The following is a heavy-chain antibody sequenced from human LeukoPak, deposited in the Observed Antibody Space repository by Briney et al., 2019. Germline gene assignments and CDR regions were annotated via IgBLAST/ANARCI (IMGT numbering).Heavy chain of an antibody. Sequence: PSETLSLTCTVSGYSISSGYYWGWIRQPPGKGLEWIGSIYHSGSTYYNPSLKSRVTISVDTSKNQFSLKLSSVTAADTAVYYCARVSYAGRFYNWFDPWGQGTLVTVSS. CDR2: IYHSGST. J-gene: IGHJ5*02. CDR1: GYSISSGYY. D-gene: IGHD3-10*01. V-gene: IGHV4-38-2*02. CDR3: ARVSYAGRFYNWFDP.